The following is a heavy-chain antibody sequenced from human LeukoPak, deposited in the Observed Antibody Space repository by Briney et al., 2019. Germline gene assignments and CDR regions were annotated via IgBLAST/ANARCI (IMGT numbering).Heavy chain of an antibody. CDR3: TRDGGVAVTPLDFDF. CDR1: GASISTHY. J-gene: IGHJ4*02. Sequence: SETLSLTCTVSGASISTHYWSWIRQSPGKGLEWIGFVSYSGGTDYNPSLRGRVTLSVDTSKNQISLTLTSLTAADTAVYYCTRDGGVAVTPLDFDFWGQGTLVIVSS. V-gene: IGHV4-59*11. CDR2: VSYSGGT. D-gene: IGHD6-19*01.